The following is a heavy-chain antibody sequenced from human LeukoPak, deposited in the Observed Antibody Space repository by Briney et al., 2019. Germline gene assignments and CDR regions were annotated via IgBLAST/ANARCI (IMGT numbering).Heavy chain of an antibody. CDR2: IYYSGST. Sequence: SETLSLTCTVSGGSINTITYYWGWIRQPPGKGLEWIGSIYYSGSTYYNPSLKSRVTISVDTSKNQFSLKLSSVTAADTAVYYCARGFGARPTDYWGQGTLVTVSS. D-gene: IGHD1-26*01. CDR1: GGSINTITYY. V-gene: IGHV4-39*07. CDR3: ARGFGARPTDY. J-gene: IGHJ4*02.